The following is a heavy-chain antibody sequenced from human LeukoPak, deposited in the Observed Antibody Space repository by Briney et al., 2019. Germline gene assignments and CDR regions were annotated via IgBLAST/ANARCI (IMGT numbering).Heavy chain of an antibody. V-gene: IGHV1-69-2*01. CDR1: GGTFSSYA. D-gene: IGHD2-2*02. J-gene: IGHJ5*02. CDR2: VDPEDGET. CDR3: VVVPAAIRNSVWFDP. Sequence: ASVKVSCKASGGTFSSYAISWVRQAPGQGLEWMGLVDPEDGETIYAEKFQGRVTITADTSTDTAYMELSSLRSEDTAVYYCVVVPAAIRNSVWFDPWGQGTLVTVSS.